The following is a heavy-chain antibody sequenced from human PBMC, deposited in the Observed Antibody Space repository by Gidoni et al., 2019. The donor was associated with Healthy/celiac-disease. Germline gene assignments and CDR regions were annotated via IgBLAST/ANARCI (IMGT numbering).Heavy chain of an antibody. D-gene: IGHD3-16*01. J-gene: IGHJ4*02. CDR3: ARAPSRLRLGELLFDY. V-gene: IGHV1-18*04. CDR2: ISAYNGNT. Sequence: QVQLVQSGAEVKKPGASVKVSCKASGYTFTSYGIRWGRQAPGQGLEWMGWISAYNGNTNYARKLQGRVTMTTDTSTSTAYMELRSLRSDDTAVYYCARAPSRLRLGELLFDYWGQGTLVTVSS. CDR1: GYTFTSYG.